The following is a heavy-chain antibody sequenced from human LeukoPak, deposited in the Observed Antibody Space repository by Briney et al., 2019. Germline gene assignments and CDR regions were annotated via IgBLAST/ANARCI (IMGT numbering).Heavy chain of an antibody. Sequence: PSESLSLTCAVSGGSFSGYYWSWIRQPPGKGLEWIGEISHSRSTNYNPSLKSRVTISVDTSKNQFSLELSSVTAADTAVYYCARIGYCSSTSCYTTDVWGQGTTVTVS. CDR1: GGSFSGYY. D-gene: IGHD2-2*02. CDR3: ARIGYCSSTSCYTTDV. CDR2: ISHSRST. V-gene: IGHV4-34*01. J-gene: IGHJ6*02.